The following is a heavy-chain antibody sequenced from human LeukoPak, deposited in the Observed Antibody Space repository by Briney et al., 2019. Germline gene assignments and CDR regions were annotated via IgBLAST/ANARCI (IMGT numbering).Heavy chain of an antibody. CDR1: GGSFSGYY. Sequence: SETLSLTCAVYGGSFSGYYWSWIRQPPGKGLGWIGEINHSGSTNYNPSLKSRVTISVDTSKNQFSLKLSSVTAADTAVYYCARGPYSNYGIMDVWGKGTTVTVSS. D-gene: IGHD4-11*01. CDR3: ARGPYSNYGIMDV. CDR2: INHSGST. J-gene: IGHJ6*04. V-gene: IGHV4-34*01.